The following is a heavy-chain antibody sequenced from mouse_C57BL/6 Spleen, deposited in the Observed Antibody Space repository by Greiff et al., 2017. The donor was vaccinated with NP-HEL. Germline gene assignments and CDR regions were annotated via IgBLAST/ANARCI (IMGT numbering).Heavy chain of an antibody. V-gene: IGHV1-64*01. Sequence: QVQLKEPGAELVKPGASVKLSCKASGYTFTSYWMHWVKQRPGQGLEWIGMIHPNSGSTNYNEKFKSKATLTVDKSSSTAYMQLSSLTSEDSAVYYCARCGLLHFDYWGQGTTLTVSS. CDR2: IHPNSGST. D-gene: IGHD2-3*01. CDR1: GYTFTSYW. J-gene: IGHJ2*01. CDR3: ARCGLLHFDY.